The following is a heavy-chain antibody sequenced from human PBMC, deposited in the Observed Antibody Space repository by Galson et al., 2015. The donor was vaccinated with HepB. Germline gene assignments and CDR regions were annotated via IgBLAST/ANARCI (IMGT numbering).Heavy chain of an antibody. CDR1: GFTFSSYS. CDR3: ARQGIQLWSDRTLDY. D-gene: IGHD5-18*01. J-gene: IGHJ4*02. V-gene: IGHV3-21*01. Sequence: SLRLSCAASGFTFSSYSMNWVRQAPGKGLEWVSSISSSSSYIYYADSVKGRFTISRDNAKNSLYLQMDSLRAEDTAVYYCARQGIQLWSDRTLDYWGQGTLVTVSS. CDR2: ISSSSSYI.